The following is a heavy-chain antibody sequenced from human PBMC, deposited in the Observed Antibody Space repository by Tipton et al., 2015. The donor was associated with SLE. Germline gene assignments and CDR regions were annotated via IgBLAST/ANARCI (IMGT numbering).Heavy chain of an antibody. CDR2: INHSGNT. CDR1: GGSISSYY. CDR3: ARGPNLNHAFDI. D-gene: IGHD1-20*01. V-gene: IGHV4-34*01. Sequence: TLSLTCTVSGGSISSYYWSWIRQTPGKGLEWIGEINHSGNTNYNPSLKSRVTLSVDTSKNLFSLKLSSVTAADTAVYYCARGPNLNHAFDIWGQGTMVTVSS. J-gene: IGHJ3*02.